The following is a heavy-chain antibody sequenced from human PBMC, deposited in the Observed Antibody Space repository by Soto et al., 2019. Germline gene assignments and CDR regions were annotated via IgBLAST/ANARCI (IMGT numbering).Heavy chain of an antibody. J-gene: IGHJ6*02. D-gene: IGHD2-21*02. V-gene: IGHV3-23*01. CDR3: ASLGVGDWANYYYYYGMDV. Sequence: GGSLRLSCAATGFTFSAYAMTWIRQAPGKWLEWVSAVTANGGSTYSADSVKGRFTISRDNSKNTLFLQMNSLRAEDTAVYYCASLGVGDWANYYYYYGMDVWGQGXTVTVYS. CDR1: GFTFSAYA. CDR2: VTANGGST.